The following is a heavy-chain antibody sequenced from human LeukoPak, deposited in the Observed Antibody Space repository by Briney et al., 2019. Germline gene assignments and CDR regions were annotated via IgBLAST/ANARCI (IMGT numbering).Heavy chain of an antibody. CDR3: HLLEWELEDY. V-gene: IGHV1-18*01. Sequence: GASVKVSCKASGYTFTSYGISWVRQAPGQGLEWMGWISAYNGNTNYAQKFQGRVTMTEDTSTDTAYMELSSLRSEDTAVYYRHLLEWELEDYWGQGTLVTVSS. CDR2: ISAYNGNT. CDR1: GYTFTSYG. J-gene: IGHJ4*02. D-gene: IGHD1-26*01.